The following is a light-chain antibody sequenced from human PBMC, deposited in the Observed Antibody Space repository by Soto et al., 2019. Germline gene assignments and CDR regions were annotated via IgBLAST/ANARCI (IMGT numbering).Light chain of an antibody. CDR2: EVS. CDR3: CADAGRSTYV. CDR1: SSDVGSYNF. V-gene: IGLV2-23*02. J-gene: IGLJ1*01. Sequence: QSVLTQPASVSGSPGQSITISCTRTSSDVGSYNFVSWYQQHPGEVPKVMIYEVSKRPSGVSDRFSGSKSGNTASLTISGPQAEDEADYYCCADAGRSTYVFGTGTKLTVL.